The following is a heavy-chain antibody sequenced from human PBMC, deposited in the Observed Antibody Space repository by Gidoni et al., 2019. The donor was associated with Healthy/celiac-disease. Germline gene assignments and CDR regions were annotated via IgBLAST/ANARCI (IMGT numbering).Heavy chain of an antibody. CDR3: TTDDRLWPYYYYGMDV. Sequence: EVQLVESGGGLVMPGGSLSLSCAASGFTLRNAWMTWVRQAPGKGLEWVGRIKSKTDGGTTDYAAPVKGRFTISRDDSKNTLYLQMNSLKTEDTAVYYCTTDDRLWPYYYYGMDVWGQGTTVTVSS. J-gene: IGHJ6*02. D-gene: IGHD3-10*01. V-gene: IGHV3-15*01. CDR2: IKSKTDGGTT. CDR1: GFTLRNAW.